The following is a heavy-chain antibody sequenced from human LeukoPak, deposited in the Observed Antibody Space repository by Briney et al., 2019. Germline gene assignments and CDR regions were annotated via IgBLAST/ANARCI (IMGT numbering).Heavy chain of an antibody. J-gene: IGHJ4*02. Sequence: GESLKISCKGSGYGFTSYWIGWVRQMPGKGLEWMGIIYPGDSDTRYSPSFQGQVTISADKSISTAYLQWSSLKASDTAMYYCARQGNYYDSSGSPGYWGQGTLVTVSS. CDR2: IYPGDSDT. CDR1: GYGFTSYW. D-gene: IGHD3-22*01. CDR3: ARQGNYYDSSGSPGY. V-gene: IGHV5-51*01.